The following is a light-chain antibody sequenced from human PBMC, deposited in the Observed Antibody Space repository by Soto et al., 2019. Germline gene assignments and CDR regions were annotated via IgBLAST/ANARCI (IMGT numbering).Light chain of an antibody. J-gene: IGLJ1*01. CDR2: GVS. Sequence: QAVLTQPASVSGSPGQSVTISCTGTSSDSGGYNFVSWYRQLPGQAPKLILYGVSDRPYEVSHRVSGSKSGGTASLTVSGVHGEDEAHYFCSSYTSARLSVSGTGPKVTV. V-gene: IGLV2-14*01. CDR1: SSDSGGYNF. CDR3: SSYTSARLSV.